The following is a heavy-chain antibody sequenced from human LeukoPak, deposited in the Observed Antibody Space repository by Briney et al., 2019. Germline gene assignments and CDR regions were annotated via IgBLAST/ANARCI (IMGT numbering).Heavy chain of an antibody. D-gene: IGHD6-13*01. Sequence: PGGSLRLSCAASGFTFSSYAMSWVRQAPGKGLEWVSAISGSGGSTYYADSVKGRFTISRDNSKSTLYLQMNSLRAEDTAVYYCAREGRQQLATFDYWGQGTLVTVSS. CDR3: AREGRQQLATFDY. CDR1: GFTFSSYA. V-gene: IGHV3-23*01. CDR2: ISGSGGST. J-gene: IGHJ4*02.